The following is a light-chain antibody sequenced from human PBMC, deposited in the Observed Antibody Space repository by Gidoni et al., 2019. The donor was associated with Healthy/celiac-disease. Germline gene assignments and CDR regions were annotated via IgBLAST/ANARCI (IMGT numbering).Light chain of an antibody. Sequence: QSLLTQPPSVSGSPGQTLTISCTGSSSTVVAGYDIHWYQQLPGTAPKLLIYGNSNRPSGVPDRFSGAKSGTSASLVITGIQAEDEADYYCQSYDSSMSGSGVFGTGTKVTVL. V-gene: IGLV1-40*01. CDR2: GNS. J-gene: IGLJ1*01. CDR3: QSYDSSMSGSGV. CDR1: SSTVVAGYD.